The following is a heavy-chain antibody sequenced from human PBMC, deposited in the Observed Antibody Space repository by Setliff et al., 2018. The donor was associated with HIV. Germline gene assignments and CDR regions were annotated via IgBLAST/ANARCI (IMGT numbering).Heavy chain of an antibody. V-gene: IGHV4-39*01. D-gene: IGHD2-21*02. CDR3: ARYTAGSMVDY. Sequence: ASETLSLTCSVSGGSIISDIFYWGWIRQPPGKGLEWIGSIFPGSTRYNPSLRGRLTISLDSSTNQFSVTLSSVTATDTAMYYCARYTAGSMVDYWGPGTLVTVSS. CDR2: IFPGST. CDR1: GGSIISDIFY. J-gene: IGHJ4*02.